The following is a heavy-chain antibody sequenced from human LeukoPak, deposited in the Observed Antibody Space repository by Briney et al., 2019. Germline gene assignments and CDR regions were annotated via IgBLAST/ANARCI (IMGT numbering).Heavy chain of an antibody. CDR3: ARGELGDSSGFSFFDY. CDR1: RGTFSSYG. Sequence: SMMVSCKASRGTFSSYGISWVRQAPGQGLEWMGGVIAIFGRVKYGQKFQGRATITTDESTSTAYMELSSLTSEDTGVYYCARGELGDSSGFSFFDYWGQGTLVTVSS. D-gene: IGHD3-22*01. CDR2: VIAIFGRV. V-gene: IGHV1-69*05. J-gene: IGHJ4*02.